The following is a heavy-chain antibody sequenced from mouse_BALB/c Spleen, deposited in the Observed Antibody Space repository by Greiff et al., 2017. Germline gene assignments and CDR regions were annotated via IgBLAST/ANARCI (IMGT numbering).Heavy chain of an antibody. CDR3: ARSGGYDGASDY. CDR2: IYPGDGDT. J-gene: IGHJ2*01. Sequence: QVHVKQSGAELVRPGSSVKISCKASGYAFSSYWMNWVKQRPGQGLEWIGQIYPGDGDTNYNGKFKGKATLTADKSSSTAYMQLSSLTSEDSAVYFCARSGGYDGASDYWGQGTTLTVSS. D-gene: IGHD2-2*01. V-gene: IGHV1-80*01. CDR1: GYAFSSYW.